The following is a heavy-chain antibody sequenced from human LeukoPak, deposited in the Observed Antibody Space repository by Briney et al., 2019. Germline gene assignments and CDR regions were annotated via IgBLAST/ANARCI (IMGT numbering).Heavy chain of an antibody. J-gene: IGHJ6*03. D-gene: IGHD6-13*01. CDR2: ISYYESNK. CDR3: AREGCSRGYYQYYYMDV. Sequence: PGGSLRLTCAASGFTFSSYAMSWVRQAPGKGLEWVALISYYESNKYYVDSVKGRFTIYSDKSKNTLYLQMNSLRAEDTAVYYCAREGCSRGYYQYYYMDVWGKGTTVTVSS. V-gene: IGHV3-30*03. CDR1: GFTFSSYA.